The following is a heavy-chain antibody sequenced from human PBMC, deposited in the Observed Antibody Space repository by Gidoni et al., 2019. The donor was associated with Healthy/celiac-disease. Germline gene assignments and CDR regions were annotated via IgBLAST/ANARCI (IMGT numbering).Heavy chain of an antibody. Sequence: EVQLVESGGGLVQPGGSLRLSCAASGFTFSSYWMSWVRQAPGQGLEWVANIKQDGSEKYYVDSVKGRFTISRDNAKNSLYLQMNSLRAEDTAVYYCASSFGVVADAFDIWGQGTMVTVSS. CDR3: ASSFGVVADAFDI. D-gene: IGHD3-3*01. J-gene: IGHJ3*02. CDR2: IKQDGSEK. V-gene: IGHV3-7*01. CDR1: GFTFSSYW.